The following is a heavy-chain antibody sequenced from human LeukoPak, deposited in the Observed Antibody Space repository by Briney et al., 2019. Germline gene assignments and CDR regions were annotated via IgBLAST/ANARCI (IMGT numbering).Heavy chain of an antibody. CDR1: GFTFSSYA. D-gene: IGHD2-2*01. CDR3: AKTIVVVPAANDF. J-gene: IGHJ4*02. CDR2: ISGSGGGT. Sequence: GGSLRLSCAASGFTFSSYAMSWVRQAPGKGLEWVSAISGSGGGTYYADSVKGRFTISRDNSKNTLFLQMNSLRAEDTAVYYCAKTIVVVPAANDFWGQGTLVTVSS. V-gene: IGHV3-23*01.